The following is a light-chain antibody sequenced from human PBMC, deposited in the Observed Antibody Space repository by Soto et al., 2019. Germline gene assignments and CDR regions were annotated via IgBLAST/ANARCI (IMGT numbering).Light chain of an antibody. CDR2: GAS. J-gene: IGKJ1*01. Sequence: EIVLTQSPGTLSLSPGDRATLSCRASQSVSSNSLSWYQQKPGQAPRLLMYGASDRATGIPDTFSGSGSGSGTDFILTISRLEPEDSAVYYCQQYISSPWTFGQGTKVEIK. V-gene: IGKV3-20*01. CDR3: QQYISSPWT. CDR1: QSVSSNS.